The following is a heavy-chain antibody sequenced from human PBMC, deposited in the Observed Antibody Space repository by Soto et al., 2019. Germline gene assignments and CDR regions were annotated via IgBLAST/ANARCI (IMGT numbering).Heavy chain of an antibody. CDR2: IYYSGST. V-gene: IGHV4-31*03. CDR1: GGSIGSGGYY. D-gene: IGHD3-22*01. CDR3: ARGIYDSSGHRN. J-gene: IGHJ4*02. Sequence: SETLSLTCTVSGGSIGSGGYYWSWIRQHPGKGLEWIGYIYYSGSTYYNPSLKSRVTISVDTSKNQFSLKLSSVTAADTAVYYCARGIYDSSGHRNWGQGTLVTVSS.